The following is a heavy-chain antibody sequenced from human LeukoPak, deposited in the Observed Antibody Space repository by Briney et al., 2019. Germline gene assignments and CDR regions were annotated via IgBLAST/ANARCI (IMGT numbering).Heavy chain of an antibody. D-gene: IGHD3-16*01. CDR3: ARGGWFAP. Sequence: SETLSLTCTVSGGAIGKYYWSWIRQPAGKAMQWVGRIYSSGSTDYNRSLKSRVTISVDTYKNPFSLKLPSVTAADTGVYYCARGGWFAPWGLGTLVTVYS. CDR2: IYSSGST. CDR1: GGAIGKYY. J-gene: IGHJ5*02. V-gene: IGHV4-4*07.